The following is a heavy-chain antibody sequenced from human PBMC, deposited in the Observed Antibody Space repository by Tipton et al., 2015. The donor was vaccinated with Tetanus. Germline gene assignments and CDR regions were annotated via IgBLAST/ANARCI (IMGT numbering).Heavy chain of an antibody. D-gene: IGHD4-11*01. CDR2: ISFDGSSK. V-gene: IGHV3-30*03. CDR3: ARGTGKYSAGYY. CDR1: GFTFSSYG. Sequence: SLRLSCVPSGFTFSSYGMHWVRQAPGKGLEWVAVISFDGSSKHYADSVKGRFTISRDNSKDILYLQMDSLRVEDTAVYYCARGTGKYSAGYYWGQGTLVTVSS. J-gene: IGHJ4*02.